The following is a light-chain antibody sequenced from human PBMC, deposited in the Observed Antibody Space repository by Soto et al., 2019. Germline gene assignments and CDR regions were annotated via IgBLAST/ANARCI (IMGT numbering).Light chain of an antibody. CDR2: GAS. CDR3: QQYGPSPPIT. J-gene: IGKJ5*01. V-gene: IGKV3-15*01. Sequence: EIVMTQSPATLSMSPGERATLSCRASQSISINLAWYQQKPGQAPRLLIYGASARATDVPARFSGSGSGTDFTLTISRLEPEDFAVYYCQQYGPSPPITFGQGTRLEIK. CDR1: QSISIN.